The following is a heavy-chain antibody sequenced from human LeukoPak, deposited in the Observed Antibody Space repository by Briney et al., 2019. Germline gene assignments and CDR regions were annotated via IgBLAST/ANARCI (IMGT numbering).Heavy chain of an antibody. Sequence: GGSLRLSCAASGFTLRSYSMNWVRQAPGKGLEWVSSISGGSSYISYADSVKGRFTISRDNAKNSLYLQMNSLRAEDTAVYYCARGLLVVVATNTTEGHFCDYWGQGTLVTVSS. J-gene: IGHJ4*02. CDR1: GFTLRSYS. V-gene: IGHV3-21*01. D-gene: IGHD2-15*01. CDR3: ARGLLVVVATNTTEGHFCDY. CDR2: ISGGSSYI.